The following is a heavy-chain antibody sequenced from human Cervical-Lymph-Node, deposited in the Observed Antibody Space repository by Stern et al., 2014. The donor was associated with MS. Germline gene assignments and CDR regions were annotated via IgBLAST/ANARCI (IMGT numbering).Heavy chain of an antibody. D-gene: IGHD3-22*01. CDR2: ILPIFGTA. V-gene: IGHV1-69*06. Sequence: QVQLVQSGAEVKKPGSSVKVSCKASGGTFSSYAISWVRQAPGQGLEWMGGILPIFGTANYAQKVQGRVTITADKSTSTAYMELSSLRSEDTAVYYCARGIMYYYDSSGYYPPDAFDIWGQGTMVTVSS. CDR3: ARGIMYYYDSSGYYPPDAFDI. J-gene: IGHJ3*02. CDR1: GGTFSSYA.